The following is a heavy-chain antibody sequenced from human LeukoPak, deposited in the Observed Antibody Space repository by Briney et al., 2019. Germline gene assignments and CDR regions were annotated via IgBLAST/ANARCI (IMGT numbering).Heavy chain of an antibody. V-gene: IGHV1-69*13. D-gene: IGHD4-17*01. CDR2: IIPIFGTA. CDR3: ARDRSYGDYRGLFDY. Sequence: SVKVSCKASGGTFSSYAISWVRQAPGQGLEWMGGIIPIFGTANYAQKFQGRVTITADESTSTAYMELSSLRSEDTAVYYCARDRSYGDYRGLFDYWGQGTLVTVSS. J-gene: IGHJ4*02. CDR1: GGTFSSYA.